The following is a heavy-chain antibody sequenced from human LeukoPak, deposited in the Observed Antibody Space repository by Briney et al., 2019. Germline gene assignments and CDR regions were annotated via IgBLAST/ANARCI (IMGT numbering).Heavy chain of an antibody. CDR1: GFTFSSYA. CDR3: AKMGYCSSTSCHMNWFDP. D-gene: IGHD2-2*02. J-gene: IGHJ5*02. Sequence: GGSLRLSCAASGFTFSSYAMYWVRQAPGKGLEWVSGIFGSGGSTHCADSVKGRFTISRDNSKNTVYLQMNSLRAEDTAVYYCAKMGYCSSTSCHMNWFDPWGREPWSPSPQ. V-gene: IGHV3-23*01. CDR2: IFGSGGST.